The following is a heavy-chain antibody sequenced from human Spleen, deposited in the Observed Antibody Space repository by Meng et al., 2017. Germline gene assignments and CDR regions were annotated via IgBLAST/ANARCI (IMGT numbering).Heavy chain of an antibody. J-gene: IGHJ6*02. CDR3: ARDRNYDILTGYFSHLTTSYGMDV. Sequence: GSLRLSCTVSGGSISSYYWSWIRQPPGKGLEWIGYTYYSGSTNYNPSLKSRATISVDTSKNQFSLKLSSVTAADTAVYYCARDRNYDILTGYFSHLTTSYGMDVWGQGTTVTVSS. V-gene: IGHV4-59*01. D-gene: IGHD3-9*01. CDR1: GGSISSYY. CDR2: TYYSGST.